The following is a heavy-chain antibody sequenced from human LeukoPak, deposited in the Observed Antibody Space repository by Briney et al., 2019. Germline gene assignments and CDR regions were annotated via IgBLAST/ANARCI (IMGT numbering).Heavy chain of an antibody. CDR1: GFSFSRYS. J-gene: IGHJ4*02. CDR3: ARDLYGSGSQPFDC. Sequence: VGSLRLSCTASGFSFSRYSMNWVRQAPGKGLECVSSISSGSVHIFSADSVRARFTISRDNAKVSLYLQMNSLRAGDAAVYYCARDLYGSGSQPFDCWGQGTLVTVSS. D-gene: IGHD3-10*01. V-gene: IGHV3-21*06. CDR2: ISSGSVHI.